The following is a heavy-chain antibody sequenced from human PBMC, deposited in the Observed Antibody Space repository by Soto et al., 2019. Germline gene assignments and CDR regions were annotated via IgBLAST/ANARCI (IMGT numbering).Heavy chain of an antibody. J-gene: IGHJ5*02. CDR3: AIAAAGTGWFDP. D-gene: IGHD6-13*01. CDR2: IIPIFGTA. V-gene: IGHV1-69*13. CDR1: GGTFSSYA. Sequence: SVKVSCKASGGTFSSYAISWVRQAPGQGLEWMGGIIPIFGTANYAQKFQGRVTITADESTSTAYMELSSLRSEDTAVYYCAIAAAGTGWFDPWGQGTLVTVSS.